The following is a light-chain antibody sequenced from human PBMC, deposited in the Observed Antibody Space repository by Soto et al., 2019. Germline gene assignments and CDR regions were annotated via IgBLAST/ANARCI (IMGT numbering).Light chain of an antibody. J-gene: IGKJ2*01. Sequence: EIVMTQSPATLSVSPGERATLSCRASQSVSSSYLAWYQQKPGQAPRLLIYGASSRATGIPDRFSGSGSGTDFTLTISRLEPEDSAVYYCHQYDNAPQTVGQGT. CDR1: QSVSSSY. CDR3: HQYDNAPQT. CDR2: GAS. V-gene: IGKV3-20*01.